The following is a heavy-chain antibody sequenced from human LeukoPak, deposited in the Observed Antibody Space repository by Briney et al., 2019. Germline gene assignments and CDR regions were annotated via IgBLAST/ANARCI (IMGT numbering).Heavy chain of an antibody. D-gene: IGHD2-15*01. CDR1: GYTFTSYD. CDR3: ARGVSFRYCSGGSCSNYYYYYGMDV. CDR2: MNPNSGNT. V-gene: IGHV1-8*01. J-gene: IGHJ6*02. Sequence: ASVKVSCKASGYTFTSYDINWVRQATGQGLEWMGWMNPNSGNTGYAQKFQGRVTMTRNTSISTAYMELSSLRSEDTAVYHCARGVSFRYCSGGSCSNYYYYYGMDVWGQGTTVTVSS.